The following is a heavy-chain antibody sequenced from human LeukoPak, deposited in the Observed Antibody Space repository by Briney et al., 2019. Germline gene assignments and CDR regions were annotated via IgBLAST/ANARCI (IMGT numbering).Heavy chain of an antibody. V-gene: IGHV3-11*04. J-gene: IGHJ3*02. CDR3: ARSVLRYFDWLSSASDAFDI. Sequence: GGSLRLSCAVSGFTFSDYCMSWIRQAPGKGLEWVSYISSVGSTTSHADYVKGRFTISRDNSKNSLYLQMNGLRAEDTAVYYCARSVLRYFDWLSSASDAFDIWGQGTMVTVSS. CDR2: ISSVGSTT. D-gene: IGHD3-9*01. CDR1: GFTFSDYC.